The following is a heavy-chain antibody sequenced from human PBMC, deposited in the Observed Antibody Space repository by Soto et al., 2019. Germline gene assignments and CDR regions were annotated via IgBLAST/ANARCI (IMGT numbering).Heavy chain of an antibody. Sequence: QVQLVESGGGVVQPGRSLRLSCAASGFIFSSYGMHWVRQAPGKGLEWVAVISYEGSHTYYADSVKGRFTITRDNCKNTLYMQMNSLRPEDTGVYYCAKEVNCGGGSCSWSEGFEYWGQGTLLTVSS. V-gene: IGHV3-30*18. CDR3: AKEVNCGGGSCSWSEGFEY. CDR1: GFIFSSYG. J-gene: IGHJ4*02. D-gene: IGHD2-15*01. CDR2: ISYEGSHT.